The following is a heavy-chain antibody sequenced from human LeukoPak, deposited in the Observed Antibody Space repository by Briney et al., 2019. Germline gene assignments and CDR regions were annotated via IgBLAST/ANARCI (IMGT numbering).Heavy chain of an antibody. CDR2: MNHNSGNT. V-gene: IGHV1-8*01. CDR1: GYTFTSYD. Sequence: GASVKVSCKASGYTFTSYDINWVRQATGQGLEWMGWMNHNSGNTGYAQKVQGRVTMTRNTSISTAYMELSSLRSEDTAVYYCARALYGSGSSDYWGQGTLVTVSS. CDR3: ARALYGSGSSDY. D-gene: IGHD3-10*01. J-gene: IGHJ4*02.